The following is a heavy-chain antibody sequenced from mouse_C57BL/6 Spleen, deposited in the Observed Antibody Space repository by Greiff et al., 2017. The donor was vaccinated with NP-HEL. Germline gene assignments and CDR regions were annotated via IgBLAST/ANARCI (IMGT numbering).Heavy chain of an antibody. V-gene: IGHV1-81*01. CDR3: ARGYGNYPMDY. J-gene: IGHJ4*01. Sequence: QVQLKQSGAELARPGASVKLSCKASGYTFTSYGISWVKQRTGQGLEWIGEIYPRSGNTYYNEKFKGKATLTADKSSSTAYMELRSLTSEDSAVYFCARGYGNYPMDYWGQGTSVTVSS. CDR1: GYTFTSYG. CDR2: IYPRSGNT. D-gene: IGHD2-1*01.